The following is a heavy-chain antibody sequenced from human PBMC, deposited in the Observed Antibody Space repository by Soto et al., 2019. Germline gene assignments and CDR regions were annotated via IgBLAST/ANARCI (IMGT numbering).Heavy chain of an antibody. CDR1: GFTFSSYA. D-gene: IGHD3-3*01. V-gene: IGHV3-30-3*01. CDR3: AGTYYDFWSGYYGPFDY. J-gene: IGHJ4*02. CDR2: ISYDGSNK. Sequence: GGSLRLSCAASGFTFSSYAMHWVRQAPGKGLEWVAVISYDGSNKYYADSVKGRFTISRDNSKNTLYLQMNSLRAEDTAVYYCAGTYYDFWSGYYGPFDYWGQGTLVSVSS.